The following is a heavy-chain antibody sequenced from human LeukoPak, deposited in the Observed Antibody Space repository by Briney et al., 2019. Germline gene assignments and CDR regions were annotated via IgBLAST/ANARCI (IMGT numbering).Heavy chain of an antibody. V-gene: IGHV5-51*01. CDR1: GYRFSNYW. CDR3: TRQGVYYSDSSAFYY. Sequence: GESLKISCKGSGYRFSNYWLGWVRQMPGKGLELMGAIYPGDSDTRYSPSFQGQVTISADKSITTAYLHWSSLRASDTATYFCTRQGVYYSDSSAFYYWGQGTLVTVSS. CDR2: IYPGDSDT. J-gene: IGHJ4*02. D-gene: IGHD3-22*01.